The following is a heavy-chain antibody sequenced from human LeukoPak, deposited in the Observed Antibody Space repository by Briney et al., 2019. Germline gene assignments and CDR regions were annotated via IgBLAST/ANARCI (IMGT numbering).Heavy chain of an antibody. CDR3: VRDRGYHFDL. CDR2: VDTDGSIT. CDR1: WLSFRSYW. D-gene: IGHD3-10*01. Sequence: GALRPSCAVSWLSFRSYWVDWVRQAPGEGPVWASHVDTDGSITTSADSVKGRFTISRDNAKNTLYLQMSSLRVEDTAVYYCVRDRGYHFDLWGRGTLVTVSS. J-gene: IGHJ2*01. V-gene: IGHV3-74*01.